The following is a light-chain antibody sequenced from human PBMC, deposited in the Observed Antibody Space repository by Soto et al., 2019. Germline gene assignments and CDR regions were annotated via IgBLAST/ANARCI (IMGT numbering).Light chain of an antibody. CDR1: SSDVGSYAY. CDR3: CSYAGSYSWV. V-gene: IGLV2-11*01. CDR2: DVT. Sequence: QSVLTQPRSVSGSPGQSVTISCTGTSSDVGSYAYVSWYQQHPGQSPKFILYDVTKRPSGVPDRFSGSKSGNPASLTISVLQAEDEADYYCCSYAGSYSWVFGGGTKLTVL. J-gene: IGLJ3*02.